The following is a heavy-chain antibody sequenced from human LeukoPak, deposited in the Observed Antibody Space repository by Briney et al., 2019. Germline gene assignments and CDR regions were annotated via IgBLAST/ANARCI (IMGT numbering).Heavy chain of an antibody. CDR1: GYTFNNDN. CDR2: INPSDGRT. D-gene: IGHD6-6*01. CDR3: ARDRGLAARYDY. V-gene: IGHV1-46*02. Sequence: GASVKVSCKASGYTFNNDNFHWVRQAPGQGLEWMGVINPSDGRTTYAQKFQGRVTVTRDLSTSTVYMALSSLRSEDTAVYFCARDRGLAARYDYWGQGTLVTVSS. J-gene: IGHJ4*02.